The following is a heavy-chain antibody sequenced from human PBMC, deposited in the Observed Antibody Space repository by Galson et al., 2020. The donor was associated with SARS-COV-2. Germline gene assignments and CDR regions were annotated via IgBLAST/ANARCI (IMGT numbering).Heavy chain of an antibody. CDR1: GFTFSNYA. D-gene: IGHD6-13*01. Sequence: GGSLRLSCAASGFTFSNYAMHWVRQAPGKGLEWVTVISYDGSNKYYADSVKGRFTISRDNSKNTLYLQMNSLRTEDTAVYYCARGGEESSSWYEGYFEYWGQGTLVTVSS. CDR3: ARGGEESSSWYEGYFEY. J-gene: IGHJ4*02. CDR2: ISYDGSNK. V-gene: IGHV3-30-3*01.